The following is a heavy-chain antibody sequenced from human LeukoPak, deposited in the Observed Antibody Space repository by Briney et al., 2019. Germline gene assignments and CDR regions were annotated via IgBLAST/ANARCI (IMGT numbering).Heavy chain of an antibody. Sequence: GGSLRLSCAASGLTFSSHAMSWVRQPPGKGLEWVSTISYSGGSTFTADSVKGRFTISRDNAKNSLYLQMNSLRAEDTAVYYCARDRDGASDYWGQGTLVTVSS. D-gene: IGHD3-10*01. V-gene: IGHV3-23*01. CDR1: GLTFSSHA. CDR3: ARDRDGASDY. CDR2: ISYSGGST. J-gene: IGHJ4*02.